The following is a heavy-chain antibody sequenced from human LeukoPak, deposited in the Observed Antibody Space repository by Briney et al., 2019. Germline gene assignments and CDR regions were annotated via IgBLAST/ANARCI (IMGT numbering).Heavy chain of an antibody. D-gene: IGHD7-27*01. CDR1: GFTFSDYY. J-gene: IGHJ6*03. Sequence: PGGSLRLSCAASGFTFSDYYMSWIRQAPGKGLVWVSYISSSGSTIYYADSVKGRFTISRDNAKNSLYLQMNSLRAEDTAVYYCARDRSSGDYYYYYYMDVWGKGTTVTVSS. CDR2: ISSSGSTI. V-gene: IGHV3-11*04. CDR3: ARDRSSGDYYYYYYMDV.